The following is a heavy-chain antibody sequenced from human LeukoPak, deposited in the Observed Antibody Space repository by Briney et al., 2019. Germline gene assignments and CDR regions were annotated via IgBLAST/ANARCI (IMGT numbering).Heavy chain of an antibody. CDR3: ARDPIPQFDP. J-gene: IGHJ5*02. Sequence: SETLSLTCTVSGYSISSGYYWGWIRQPPGKGLEWIGSTYHSGSTYYNPSLKSRVTISIDTSNNQFSLKLTSVTAADTAVYYCARDPIPQFDPWGQGTLVTVSS. CDR1: GYSISSGYY. V-gene: IGHV4-38-2*02. CDR2: TYHSGST.